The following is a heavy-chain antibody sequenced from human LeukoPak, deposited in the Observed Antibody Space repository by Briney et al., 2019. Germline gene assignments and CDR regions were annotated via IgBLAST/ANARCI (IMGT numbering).Heavy chain of an antibody. CDR1: GFTFSSYA. Sequence: GGSLRLSCAASGFTFSSYAMSWVRQAPGKGLEWVSAISGSGGSTYYADSVKGRFTVSRDNSKNTLYLQMNSLRAEDTAVYYCTKRGTVTTFGHCDFWGQGTLVTVSS. CDR3: TKRGTVTTFGHCDF. D-gene: IGHD4-17*01. V-gene: IGHV3-23*01. CDR2: ISGSGGST. J-gene: IGHJ4*02.